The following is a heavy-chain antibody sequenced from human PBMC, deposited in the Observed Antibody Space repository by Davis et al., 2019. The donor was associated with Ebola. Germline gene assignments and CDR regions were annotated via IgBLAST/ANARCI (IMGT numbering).Heavy chain of an antibody. D-gene: IGHD3-10*01. CDR2: IKQDGSDK. J-gene: IGHJ4*02. CDR3: ARRYYGSGTYYKDY. CDR1: GFTFSKAW. Sequence: GESLKISCAASGFTFSKAWMSWVRQAPGKGLEWVANIKQDGSDKYYMDSVKGRFTVSRDNAKNSLYLQMNSLSAEDTAVYYCARRYYGSGTYYKDYWGQGTLVTVSS. V-gene: IGHV3-7*01.